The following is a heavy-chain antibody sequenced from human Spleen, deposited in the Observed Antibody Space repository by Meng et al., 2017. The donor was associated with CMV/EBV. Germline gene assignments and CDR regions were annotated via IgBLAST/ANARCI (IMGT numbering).Heavy chain of an antibody. CDR2: IYYSGST. D-gene: IGHD3-3*01. CDR3: ARLSAYDFWSGYSYYFDY. Sequence: GSLRLSCSVSDYSISSGYFWGWIRQPPGKGLEWIGYIYYSGSTNYNPSLKSRVTISVDTSKNQFSLKLSSVTAADTAVYYCARLSAYDFWSGYSYYFDYWGQGTLVTVSS. J-gene: IGHJ4*02. CDR1: DYSISSGYF. V-gene: IGHV4-61*01.